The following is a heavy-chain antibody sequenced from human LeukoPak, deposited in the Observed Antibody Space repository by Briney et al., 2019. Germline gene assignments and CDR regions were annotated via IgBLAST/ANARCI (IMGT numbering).Heavy chain of an antibody. Sequence: SETLSLSCTVSGASISIISYDWSWIRQLPGKGLEWSGDINHSGSTNYNPSLKSRVTISVDTSKNQFSLNLTSVTAADTAVYYCARFTPQGYGWGGYNRFDPWGQGTPVTVSS. V-gene: IGHV4-39*07. CDR1: GASISIISYD. J-gene: IGHJ5*02. CDR3: ARFTPQGYGWGGYNRFDP. CDR2: INHSGST. D-gene: IGHD3-16*01.